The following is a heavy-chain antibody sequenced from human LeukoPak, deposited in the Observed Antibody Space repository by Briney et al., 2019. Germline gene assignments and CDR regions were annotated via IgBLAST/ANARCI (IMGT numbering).Heavy chain of an antibody. J-gene: IGHJ6*03. CDR3: AREVYYYMDV. V-gene: IGHV3-48*04. CDR2: ISSSGSTI. CDR1: GFTHSSYS. Sequence: GGSLRLSCAASGFTHSSYSMIWVRQAPAQGLEWVSYISSSGSTIYYAASVKRRFTISRDNAKNSLYLQMNSLRAEDTAVYYCAREVYYYMDVWGKGTTVTISS.